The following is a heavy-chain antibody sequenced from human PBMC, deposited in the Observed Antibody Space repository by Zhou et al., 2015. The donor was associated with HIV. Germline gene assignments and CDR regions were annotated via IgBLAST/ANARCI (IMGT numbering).Heavy chain of an antibody. V-gene: IGHV1-69*06. CDR3: ARERGGGTRPDWRYFDL. D-gene: IGHD3-16*01. CDR1: GGTFSSDG. Sequence: QVQLVQSGAEVKKPGSSVKVSCKASGGTFSSDGITWVRQAPGQGLEWMGGIIPIFGTAAYAQKFQGRVTFTADRSTSTAYMELRSLTSEDTAVYYCARERGGGTRPDWRYFDLWGRGTLVTVSS. CDR2: IIPIFGTA. J-gene: IGHJ2*01.